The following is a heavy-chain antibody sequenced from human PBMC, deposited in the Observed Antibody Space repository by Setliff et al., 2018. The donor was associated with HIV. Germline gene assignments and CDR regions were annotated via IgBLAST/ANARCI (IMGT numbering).Heavy chain of an antibody. Sequence: ASVKVSCKASGYTFTTYAIHWVRQAPGQRLEWMGWINAGNGNTKYSQRFQGRVTITRDTSAGTVYMDLSSLRSEDTAVYYCARLSSAAMWGGGAFDIWGQGTMVTVSS. CDR3: ARLSSAAMWGGGAFDI. CDR1: GYTFTTYA. J-gene: IGHJ3*02. V-gene: IGHV1-3*01. D-gene: IGHD2-2*01. CDR2: INAGNGNT.